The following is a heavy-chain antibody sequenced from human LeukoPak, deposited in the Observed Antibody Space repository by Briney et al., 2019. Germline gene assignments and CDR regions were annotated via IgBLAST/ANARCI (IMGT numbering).Heavy chain of an antibody. D-gene: IGHD3-10*01. CDR1: GFTFDDYA. J-gene: IGHJ4*02. V-gene: IGHV3-43*02. CDR3: AKGLRSATYYNGFDY. Sequence: PGGSLRLSCAASGFTFDDYAMHWVRQAPGKGLEWVSLISGDGANTNYADSVKGRFTISRDNSKNSLYLEINSVRTEDAAFYYSAKGLRSATYYNGFDYWGQGTLVTVSS. CDR2: ISGDGANT.